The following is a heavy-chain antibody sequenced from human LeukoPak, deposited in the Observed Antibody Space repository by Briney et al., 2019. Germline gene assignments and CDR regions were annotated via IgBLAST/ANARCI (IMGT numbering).Heavy chain of an antibody. CDR2: INPNSGGT. V-gene: IGHV1-2*02. J-gene: IGHJ4*02. D-gene: IGHD3-22*01. CDR1: GYTFTGYY. CDR3: ARGPTMIVVVPSLDY. Sequence: ASVKVSCKASGYTFTGYYMHWVRQAPGQGLEWMGWINPNSGGTNYAQKFQGRVTMTRDTSISTAYMELSRLRSDDTAVYYCARGPTMIVVVPSLDYWGQGTLVTVSS.